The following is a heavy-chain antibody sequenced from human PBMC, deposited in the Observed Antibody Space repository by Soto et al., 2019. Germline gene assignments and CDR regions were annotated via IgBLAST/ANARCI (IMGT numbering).Heavy chain of an antibody. D-gene: IGHD2-21*02. V-gene: IGHV4-59*02. J-gene: IGHJ3*02. CDR1: GASVTDYY. Sequence: QVQLQESGPGLMKPSETLSLTCTVSGASVTDYYWNWIRQPPGRGLEWIGFVHYTGISNYSPSLRSRVTMSVDASKNQFSLKVTSVTAADTAVYDCARWGDPAVRGFDIWGQGTMVTVSS. CDR3: ARWGDPAVRGFDI. CDR2: VHYTGIS.